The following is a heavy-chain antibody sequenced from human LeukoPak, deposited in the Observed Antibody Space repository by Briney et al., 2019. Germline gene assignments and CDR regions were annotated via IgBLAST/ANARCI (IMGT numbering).Heavy chain of an antibody. CDR1: GGSFSGYY. J-gene: IGHJ4*02. Sequence: SETLSLTCAVYGGSFSGYYWSWIRQPPGKGLEWIGEINHSGSTNYNPSLKSRVTISVDTSKNQFSLKLSSVTAADTAVYYCARGPAVGGYYSYFDYWGRGTLVTVSS. CDR2: INHSGST. CDR3: ARGPAVGGYYSYFDY. V-gene: IGHV4-34*01. D-gene: IGHD3-22*01.